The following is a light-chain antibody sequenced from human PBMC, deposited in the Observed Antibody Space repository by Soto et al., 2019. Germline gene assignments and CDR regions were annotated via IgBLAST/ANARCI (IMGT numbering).Light chain of an antibody. CDR3: SSYTSSSTQI. CDR2: DVS. J-gene: IGLJ2*01. Sequence: QSALTQPASVSGSPGQSITISCTGTSSDVGGYNYVSWYQQHPGKAPKLMIYDVSNRPSGVSNRFSGSKSGNTASLTIFGLQAEDEADYYCSSYTSSSTQIFGGGTQLTVL. CDR1: SSDVGGYNY. V-gene: IGLV2-14*01.